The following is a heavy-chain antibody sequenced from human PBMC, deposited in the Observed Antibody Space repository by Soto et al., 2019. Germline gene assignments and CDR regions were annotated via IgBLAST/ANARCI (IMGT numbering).Heavy chain of an antibody. Sequence: ESGGGLVQPGGSLRLSCAASGFTFSDSWMSWVRQAPGKGLECVANIKTDGSEKYYVDPVKGRFTISRDNAKNSLYLQMNSLRAEDTAVYYCASSMGRGGNDYWGQGTLVAVSS. CDR3: ASSMGRGGNDY. V-gene: IGHV3-7*05. J-gene: IGHJ4*02. D-gene: IGHD3-10*01. CDR1: GFTFSDSW. CDR2: IKTDGSEK.